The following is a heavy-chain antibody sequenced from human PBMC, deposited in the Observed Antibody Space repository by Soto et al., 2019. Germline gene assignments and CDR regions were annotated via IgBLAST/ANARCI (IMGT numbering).Heavy chain of an antibody. J-gene: IGHJ4*02. CDR3: ARLHRYCSGGRCYLLDY. CDR2: IYYNGST. CDR1: GGPISGYS. V-gene: IGHV4-59*08. D-gene: IGHD2-15*01. Sequence: QVQLQESGPGLVKPSETLSLTCTVSGGPISGYSWNWIRQPPGKGLEWIGYIYYNGSTDYNPSLRSRVAISGDTSKNQLSLQLSSVTAADTAVYYCARLHRYCSGGRCYLLDYWGQGILVTVSS.